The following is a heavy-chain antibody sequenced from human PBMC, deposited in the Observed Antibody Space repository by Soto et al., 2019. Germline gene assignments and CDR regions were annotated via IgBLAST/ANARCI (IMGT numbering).Heavy chain of an antibody. D-gene: IGHD2-2*01. CDR3: ARDLKPAAILSDYYYYGMDV. Sequence: PVGSLRLSCAASGFTFSSYAMHWVRQAPGKGLEWVAVISYDGSNKYYADSVKGRFTISRDNSKNTLYLQMNSLRAEDTAVYYCARDLKPAAILSDYYYYGMDVWGQGTTVTVSS. CDR1: GFTFSSYA. V-gene: IGHV3-30-3*01. CDR2: ISYDGSNK. J-gene: IGHJ6*02.